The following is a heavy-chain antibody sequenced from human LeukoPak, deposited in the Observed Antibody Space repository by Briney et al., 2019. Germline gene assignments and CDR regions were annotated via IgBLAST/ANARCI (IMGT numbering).Heavy chain of an antibody. CDR1: GFTFSSYA. J-gene: IGHJ4*02. CDR3: AKDSLPSSGWGYFDY. Sequence: PGGSLRLSCAASGFTFSSYAMSWVRQAPGKGLEWVSAISGSGGSTYYADSVKGRFTISRDSSKNTLYLQMNSLRAEDTAVYYCAKDSLPSSGWGYFDYWGQGTLVTVSS. V-gene: IGHV3-23*01. D-gene: IGHD6-19*01. CDR2: ISGSGGST.